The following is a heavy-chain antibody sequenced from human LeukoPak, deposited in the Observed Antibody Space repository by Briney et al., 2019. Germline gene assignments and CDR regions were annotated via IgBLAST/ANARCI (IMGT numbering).Heavy chain of an antibody. Sequence: GGSLRLSCAASGFTFSIYWMHWVRQAPGKGLVWVSRINSDGTSTSYADSVKGRITISRDNAKNTLYLQMNSLRAEDTAVYYCARGYSGYSGSGAFDIWGQGTMVTVSS. CDR3: ARGYSGYSGSGAFDI. D-gene: IGHD5-12*01. CDR2: INSDGTST. J-gene: IGHJ3*02. CDR1: GFTFSIYW. V-gene: IGHV3-74*01.